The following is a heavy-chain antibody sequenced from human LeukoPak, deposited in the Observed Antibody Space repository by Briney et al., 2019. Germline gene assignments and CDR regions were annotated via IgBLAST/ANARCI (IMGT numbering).Heavy chain of an antibody. D-gene: IGHD1-26*01. J-gene: IGHJ4*02. CDR1: GFTFSSYA. CDR2: ISGSGGST. V-gene: IGHV3-23*01. Sequence: PGGSLRLSCAASGFTFSSYAMSWVCQAPGKGLEWVSAISGSGGSTYYADSVKGRFTISRDNSKNTLYLQMNSLRAEDTAVYYCAKDWSKSYDYFDYWGQGTLVTVSS. CDR3: AKDWSKSYDYFDY.